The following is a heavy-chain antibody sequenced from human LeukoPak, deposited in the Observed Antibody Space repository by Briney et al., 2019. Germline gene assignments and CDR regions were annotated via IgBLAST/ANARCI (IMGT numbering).Heavy chain of an antibody. Sequence: GASVKVSCKASGGTFSSYAISWVRQAPGQGLEWMGGIIPIFGTANHAQKFQGRVTITTDESTSTAYMELSSLRSEDTAVYYCARESSGGLESYFDYWGQGTLVTVSS. V-gene: IGHV1-69*05. CDR3: ARESSGGLESYFDY. D-gene: IGHD1-1*01. CDR1: GGTFSSYA. CDR2: IIPIFGTA. J-gene: IGHJ4*02.